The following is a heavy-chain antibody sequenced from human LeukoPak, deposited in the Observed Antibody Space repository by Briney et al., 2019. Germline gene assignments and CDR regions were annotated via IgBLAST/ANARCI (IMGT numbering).Heavy chain of an antibody. J-gene: IGHJ4*02. CDR3: AREFNRGLPDY. CDR1: GFTFSTYG. D-gene: IGHD2-21*01. V-gene: IGHV3-30*03. CDR2: ISYDGSNE. Sequence: GGSLRLSCAASGFTFSTYGMHWVRQAPGKGLEWVAVISYDGSNEYYADSVKGRFTISRDNSKNTLYLQMSSLRAEDTAVYYCAREFNRGLPDYWGQGTLVTVPS.